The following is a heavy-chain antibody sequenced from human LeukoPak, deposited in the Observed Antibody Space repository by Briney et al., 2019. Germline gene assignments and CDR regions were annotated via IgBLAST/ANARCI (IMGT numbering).Heavy chain of an antibody. J-gene: IGHJ4*02. Sequence: PGGSLRLSCAASGFTLSSYSMNWVRQAPGKGLEWVSSISSSSTYIYYADSVKGRFTISRDNAKNSLYLQMNSLRAEDTAVYYCARGGEQQLVSIDYWGQGTLVTVSS. CDR3: ARGGEQQLVSIDY. CDR1: GFTLSSYS. D-gene: IGHD6-13*01. V-gene: IGHV3-21*01. CDR2: ISSSSTYI.